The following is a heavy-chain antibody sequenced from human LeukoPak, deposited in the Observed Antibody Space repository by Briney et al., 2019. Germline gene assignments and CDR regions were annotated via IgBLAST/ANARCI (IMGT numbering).Heavy chain of an antibody. CDR3: AKGNDSSGYYVLHY. Sequence: PGGSLRLSCAASGFTFDDYAMHWVRQAPGKGLEWVSLISWDGGSTYYADSVKGRFTISRDNSKNSLYLQMNSLRAEDTALYYCAKGNDSSGYYVLHYWGQGTLVTVSS. CDR1: GFTFDDYA. J-gene: IGHJ4*02. V-gene: IGHV3-43D*03. D-gene: IGHD3-22*01. CDR2: ISWDGGST.